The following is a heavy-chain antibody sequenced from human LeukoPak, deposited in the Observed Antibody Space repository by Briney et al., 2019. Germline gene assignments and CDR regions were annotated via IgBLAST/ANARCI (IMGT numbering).Heavy chain of an antibody. D-gene: IGHD6-19*01. Sequence: GGSLRLSCAASGFTFGDYAMHWVRQAPGKGLEWVSGISWNSAIIDYADSVKGRFTISRDNSRNTLYLQMNSLRAEDTAVYYCAKDSRMSHSSGWYLGYFDYWGQGTLVTVSS. CDR1: GFTFGDYA. CDR2: ISWNSAII. CDR3: AKDSRMSHSSGWYLGYFDY. J-gene: IGHJ4*02. V-gene: IGHV3-9*01.